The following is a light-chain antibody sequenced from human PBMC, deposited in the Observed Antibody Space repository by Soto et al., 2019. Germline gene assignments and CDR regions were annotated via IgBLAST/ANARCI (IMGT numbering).Light chain of an antibody. V-gene: IGKV3-20*01. Sequence: EVVLTQSPDTLSLSPGETATLSCRASQSVSSNSLAWFQLKPGQAPRLLIYGASSRATGIPDRFSGSGSGTDFTLTISRLEPEDFAMYYCQQWFTFGPGTKVDIK. CDR3: QQWFT. CDR1: QSVSSNS. CDR2: GAS. J-gene: IGKJ3*01.